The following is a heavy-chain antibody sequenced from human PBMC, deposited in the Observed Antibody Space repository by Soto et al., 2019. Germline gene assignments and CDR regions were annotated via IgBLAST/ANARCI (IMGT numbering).Heavy chain of an antibody. CDR2: ISYDGSNK. V-gene: IGHV3-30-3*01. J-gene: IGHJ3*02. CDR3: ARDGALIVVVPAASHDAFDI. CDR1: GFTFSSYA. D-gene: IGHD2-2*01. Sequence: GGSLRLSGAASGFTFSSYAMHWVRQAPGKGLEWVAVISYDGSNKYYADSVKGRFTISRDNSKNTLYLQMNSLRAEDTAVYYCARDGALIVVVPAASHDAFDIWGQGTMVTVSS.